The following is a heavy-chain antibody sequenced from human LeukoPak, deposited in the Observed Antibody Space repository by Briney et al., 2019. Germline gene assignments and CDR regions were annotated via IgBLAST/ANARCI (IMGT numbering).Heavy chain of an antibody. CDR2: IYYGGST. D-gene: IGHD3-10*01. CDR1: GGSISSYY. V-gene: IGHV4-59*01. J-gene: IGHJ3*02. Sequence: SETLSLTCTVSGGSISSYYWSWIRQPPGKGLEWIGYIYYGGSTNYNPSLKSRVTISVDTSKNQFSLKLSSVTAADTAVYYCARDAVRGSQSAFDIWGQGTMVTVSS. CDR3: ARDAVRGSQSAFDI.